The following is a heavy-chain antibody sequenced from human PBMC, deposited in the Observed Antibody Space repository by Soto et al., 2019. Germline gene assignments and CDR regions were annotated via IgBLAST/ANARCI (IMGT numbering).Heavy chain of an antibody. CDR3: ARHDVDSSRVFDY. CDR1: GGSLSGGEYY. V-gene: IGHV4-31*02. J-gene: IGHJ4*02. D-gene: IGHD5-12*01. Sequence: QVQLHQSGPGLVRPSQTLSLTCSVSGGSLSGGEYYWSWLRQHAGAGLEWIGYVHRSGTTFYKSSLRNRLSMSIDTSNNRFSLKLTSVTAADTAMYYCARHDVDSSRVFDYWGQGSLVTVSS. CDR2: VHRSGTT.